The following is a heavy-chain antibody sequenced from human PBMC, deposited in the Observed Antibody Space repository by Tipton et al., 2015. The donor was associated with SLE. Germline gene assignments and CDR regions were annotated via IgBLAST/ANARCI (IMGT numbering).Heavy chain of an antibody. D-gene: IGHD1-26*01. J-gene: IGHJ3*02. CDR2: IYFSGST. V-gene: IGHV4-30-4*01. Sequence: TLSLTCTVSGGSISSGDYYWSWIRQPPGKGLAWIGYIYFSGSTYYNPSLKSRVTISVDTSKNQFSLKLSSVTAADTAVYYCARPGSYDAFDIWGQGTMVTVSS. CDR3: ARPGSYDAFDI. CDR1: GGSISSGDYY.